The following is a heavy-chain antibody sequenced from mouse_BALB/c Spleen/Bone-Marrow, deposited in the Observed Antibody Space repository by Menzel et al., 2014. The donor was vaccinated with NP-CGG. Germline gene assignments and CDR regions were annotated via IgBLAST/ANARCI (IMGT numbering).Heavy chain of an antibody. CDR1: GYTFSSYW. Sequence: LMESGASVKISCKATGYTFSSYWIEWVKQRPGHGLEWIGEILPGSGSTNYNEKFKGKATFTADTSSNTAYMQLSSLTSEDSAVYYCAREDGLWYFDVWGAGTTVTVSS. D-gene: IGHD1-1*01. J-gene: IGHJ1*01. CDR3: AREDGLWYFDV. CDR2: ILPGSGST. V-gene: IGHV1-9*01.